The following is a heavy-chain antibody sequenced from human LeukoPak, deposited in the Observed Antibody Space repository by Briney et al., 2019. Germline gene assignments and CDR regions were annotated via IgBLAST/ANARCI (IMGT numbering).Heavy chain of an antibody. Sequence: SETLSLTCAVSGSISSSIHYWAWIRQPPGKGLEWIGSMYYSGSTYYNPSIKSRVTMSLDTSERQFSLKLTSVTAADTAVYYCARGGSGWYSGGYWYFDLWGRGTLVTVSS. CDR1: GSISSSIHY. CDR2: MYYSGST. CDR3: ARGGSGWYSGGYWYFDL. J-gene: IGHJ2*01. V-gene: IGHV4-39*07. D-gene: IGHD6-19*01.